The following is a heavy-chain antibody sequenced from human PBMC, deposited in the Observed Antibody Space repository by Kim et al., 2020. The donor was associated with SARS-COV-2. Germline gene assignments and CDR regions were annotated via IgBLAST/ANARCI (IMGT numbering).Heavy chain of an antibody. D-gene: IGHD1-1*01. Sequence: GGSLRLSCAASGFPFSSYAMTWVRQAPGKGLEWVSLISGDGDTTFYADSVRGRFTISRDNSKNTLYLQMNSLRAEDTAVYYCAKQLSFTTVYSFAYWGQGSLVTVSS. V-gene: IGHV3-23*01. J-gene: IGHJ4*02. CDR1: GFPFSSYA. CDR2: ISGDGDTT. CDR3: AKQLSFTTVYSFAY.